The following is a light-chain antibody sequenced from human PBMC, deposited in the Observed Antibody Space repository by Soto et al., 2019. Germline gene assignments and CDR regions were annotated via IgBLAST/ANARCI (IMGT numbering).Light chain of an antibody. CDR3: QQYFGSPPT. CDR1: QSVLYSSNNKNY. CDR2: WAS. V-gene: IGKV4-1*01. J-gene: IGKJ1*01. Sequence: DILMTQSPDSLAVSLGERATINCKSTQSVLYSSNNKNYLAGYQQKPGQPPKLLIYWASTRESGVPDRFSGSGSGTDFTLTISSLQAEDVAVYYCQQYFGSPPTFGQGTKVEIK.